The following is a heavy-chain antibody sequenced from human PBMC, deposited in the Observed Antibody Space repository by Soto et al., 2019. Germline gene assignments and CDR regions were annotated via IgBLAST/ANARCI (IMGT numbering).Heavy chain of an antibody. CDR2: IWYDGSNK. J-gene: IGHJ3*02. V-gene: IGHV3-33*01. Sequence: QVQLVESGGGVVQPGRSLRLSCAASGFTFSSYGMHWVRQAPGKGLEWVAVIWYDGSNKYYADSVKGRFTISRDNSKNTLDLQMNSLRAEDTAVYYCARDQNAFDIWGQGTMVTVSS. CDR1: GFTFSSYG. CDR3: ARDQNAFDI.